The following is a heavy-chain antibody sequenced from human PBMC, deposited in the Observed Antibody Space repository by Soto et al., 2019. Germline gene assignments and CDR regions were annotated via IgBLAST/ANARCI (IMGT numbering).Heavy chain of an antibody. CDR1: GFTFSSYW. D-gene: IGHD3-10*01. Sequence: GGSLRLSCAASGFTFSSYWMHWVRQAPGKGLVWVSRINSDGSSTSYADSVKGRFTISRDNAKNTLYLQMNSLRAEDTAVYYCARDGRLYYYGSGSPKVYYGMDVWGQGTTVTVSS. J-gene: IGHJ6*02. V-gene: IGHV3-74*01. CDR2: INSDGSST. CDR3: ARDGRLYYYGSGSPKVYYGMDV.